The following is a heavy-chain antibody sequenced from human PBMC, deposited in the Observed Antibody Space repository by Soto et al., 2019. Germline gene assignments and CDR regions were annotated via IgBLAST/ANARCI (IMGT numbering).Heavy chain of an antibody. V-gene: IGHV1-69*01. Sequence: QVQLVQSGAEVKKPGSSVKVSCKASGGTFSSYAISWVRQAPGQGLEWMGGIIPIFGTANYAQKFQGRVTIIANEPTSTAYMELSSLRSEDTAVYYCARTRELLRIAQIDYWGQGTLVTVSS. CDR3: ARTRELLRIAQIDY. D-gene: IGHD1-26*01. CDR1: GGTFSSYA. J-gene: IGHJ4*02. CDR2: IIPIFGTA.